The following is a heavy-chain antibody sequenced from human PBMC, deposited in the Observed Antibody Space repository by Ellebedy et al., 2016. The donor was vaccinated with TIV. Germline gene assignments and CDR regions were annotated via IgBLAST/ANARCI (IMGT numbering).Heavy chain of an antibody. V-gene: IGHV4-34*01. D-gene: IGHD1-26*01. Sequence: MPSETLSLTCAVYGGSFSGYYWSWIRQPPGKGLEWIGEINHSGSTNYNPSLKSRVTISVDTSKNQFSLKLSSVTAADTAVYYCARRSRGDGAPGYWGQGTLVTVSS. CDR2: INHSGST. J-gene: IGHJ4*02. CDR3: ARRSRGDGAPGY. CDR1: GGSFSGYY.